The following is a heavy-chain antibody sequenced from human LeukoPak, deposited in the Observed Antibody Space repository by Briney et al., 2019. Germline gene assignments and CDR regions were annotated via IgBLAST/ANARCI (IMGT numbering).Heavy chain of an antibody. Sequence: PSETLSLTCTVSGGSISSYYWSWIRQTPGQGLAWSGHIYYSGSTNYNPSLKSRVTISVDTSKNQFSLKLSSVTAADTAVYYCARGFAGYSSSWYDYWGQGTLVTVSS. D-gene: IGHD6-13*01. CDR2: IYYSGST. CDR1: GGSISSYY. CDR3: ARGFAGYSSSWYDY. V-gene: IGHV4-59*01. J-gene: IGHJ4*02.